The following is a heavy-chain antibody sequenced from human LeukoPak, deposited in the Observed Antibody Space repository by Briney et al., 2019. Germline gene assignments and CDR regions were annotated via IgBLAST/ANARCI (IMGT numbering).Heavy chain of an antibody. V-gene: IGHV3-30*02. CDR2: IRYDASHK. D-gene: IGHD1-26*01. CDR1: GFTFSTYT. Sequence: GGSLRLSCAASGFTFSTYTMNWVRQAPGKGLEWVAFIRYDASHKYYADSVKGRFTISRDNSKNTLYMQMDSLRVEDTAVYYCAKAGGTYYPDHFDPWGQGTLVTVSS. J-gene: IGHJ5*02. CDR3: AKAGGTYYPDHFDP.